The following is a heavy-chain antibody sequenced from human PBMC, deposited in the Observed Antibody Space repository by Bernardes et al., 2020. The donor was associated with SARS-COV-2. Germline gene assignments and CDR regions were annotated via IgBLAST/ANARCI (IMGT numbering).Heavy chain of an antibody. CDR2: VNNDGTNT. CDR3: ARPGRPGAYYFEY. Sequence: GGSLRLSCTASGLIFSSYWMHWVRQVPGKGLVWVSRVNNDGTNTAYADSVKGRFTISRDNAKNMLYLQMNSLRAEDTAVYYCARPGRPGAYYFEYWGQGTLVTVSS. V-gene: IGHV3-74*01. CDR1: GLIFSSYW. J-gene: IGHJ4*02. D-gene: IGHD1-26*01.